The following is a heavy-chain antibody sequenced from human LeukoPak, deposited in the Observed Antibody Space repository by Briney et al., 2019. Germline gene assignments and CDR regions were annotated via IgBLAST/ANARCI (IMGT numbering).Heavy chain of an antibody. CDR3: ARVAYYYDSSGYYPFDY. D-gene: IGHD3-22*01. CDR2: INQDGSEK. CDR1: GFTFSSYW. J-gene: IGHJ4*02. Sequence: PGGSLRLSCAASGFTFSSYWMSWVRQAPGKGLEWVANINQDGSEKYYVDSVKGRFTISRDNAKNSLYLQMNSLRAEDTAVYYCARVAYYYDSSGYYPFDYWGQGTLVTVSS. V-gene: IGHV3-7*01.